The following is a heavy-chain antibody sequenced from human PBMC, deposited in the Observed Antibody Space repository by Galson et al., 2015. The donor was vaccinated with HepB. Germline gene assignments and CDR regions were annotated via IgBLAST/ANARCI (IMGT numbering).Heavy chain of an antibody. J-gene: IGHJ5*02. CDR3: TRHPTTFYDFWSGYSDNWFDP. V-gene: IGHV3-33*01. CDR2: IWYDGSNK. CDR1: GFTFSSYG. Sequence: SLRLSCAASGFTFSSYGMHWVRQAPGKGLEWVAGIWYDGSNKHYAVSVKGRFPISRDNSKNTLYLQVNSLRAEDTALYYCTRHPTTFYDFWSGYSDNWFDPWGQGTLVIVSS. D-gene: IGHD3-3*01.